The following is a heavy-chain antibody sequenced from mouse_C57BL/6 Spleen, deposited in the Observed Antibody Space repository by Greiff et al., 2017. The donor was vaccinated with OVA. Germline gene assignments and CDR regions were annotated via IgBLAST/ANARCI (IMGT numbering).Heavy chain of an antibody. Sequence: QVQLQLSGPELVKPGASVKISCKASGYAFSSSWMNWVKQRPGKGLEWIGRIYPGDGDTNYNGKFKGKATLTADKSSSTAYMQLSSLTSEDSAVYFCARSDYGSSPFYAMDYWGQGTSVTVSS. CDR1: GYAFSSSW. CDR3: ARSDYGSSPFYAMDY. D-gene: IGHD1-1*01. CDR2: IYPGDGDT. J-gene: IGHJ4*01. V-gene: IGHV1-82*01.